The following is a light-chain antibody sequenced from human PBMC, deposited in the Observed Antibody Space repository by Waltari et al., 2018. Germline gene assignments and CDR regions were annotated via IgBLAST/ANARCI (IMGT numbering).Light chain of an antibody. CDR1: QSLLHSNGYNY. J-gene: IGKJ1*01. CDR3: MQALQTPPT. Sequence: DIVMTQSPLSLPVTPGEPASISCRSSQSLLHSNGYNYLDWYLQKPGQSPQLLIYLGSIRASGVPDRFSGRGSGTDFTLKISRVEAEDVGVYYCMQALQTPPTFGQGTKVEIK. CDR2: LGS. V-gene: IGKV2-28*01.